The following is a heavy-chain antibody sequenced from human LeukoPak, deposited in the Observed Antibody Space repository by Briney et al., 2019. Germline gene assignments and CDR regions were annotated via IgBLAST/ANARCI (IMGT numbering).Heavy chain of an antibody. D-gene: IGHD3-9*01. CDR3: TKDSPTCLPGYGGYGMDV. V-gene: IGHV3-23*01. J-gene: IGHJ6*02. Sequence: GGSLRLSCVPSGFTLTSFAMSWVRQAPGKGREWVSGISRGGGSTYYVDSVKGGGTLSRETSENTRYLQMSSLRAEDTAVYYCTKDSPTCLPGYGGYGMDVWGQGTTVTVSS. CDR2: ISRGGGST. CDR1: GFTLTSFA.